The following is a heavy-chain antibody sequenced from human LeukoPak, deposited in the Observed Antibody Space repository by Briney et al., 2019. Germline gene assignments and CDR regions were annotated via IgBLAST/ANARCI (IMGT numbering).Heavy chain of an antibody. CDR1: GFTFSCYG. V-gene: IGHV3-33*01. J-gene: IGHJ6*02. CDR3: ATKSPYYYGMDV. CDR2: VWFDGSTK. Sequence: GGTLRLSCAASGFTFSCYGMHWVRQAPGPGMEWVAVVWFDGSTKYYADSAKGRFTISRDNSKNTLYLQMNSLRAENTAVYYCATKSPYYYGMDVWGRGTTVTVSS.